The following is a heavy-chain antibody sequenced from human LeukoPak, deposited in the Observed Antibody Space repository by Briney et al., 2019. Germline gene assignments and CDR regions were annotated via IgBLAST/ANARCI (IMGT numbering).Heavy chain of an antibody. CDR2: IMKDGNEK. V-gene: IGHV3-7*01. J-gene: IGHJ5*02. CDR1: GFTFSDYW. CDR3: ARGHLDP. Sequence: PGGSLRLSCAASGFTFSDYWMNWIRQAPGKGLEWVARIMKDGNEKYYVESIKGRFTISRDNAKNALYPQMNGLRAEDTGVYYCARGHLDPWGQGTLVTVSS.